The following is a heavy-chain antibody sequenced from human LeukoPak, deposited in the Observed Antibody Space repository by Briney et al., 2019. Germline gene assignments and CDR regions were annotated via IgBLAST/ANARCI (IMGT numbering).Heavy chain of an antibody. CDR3: AREEVAGYFDY. Sequence: SGTLSLTCAVYGGSFSGYYWSWIRQPPGKGLEWIGEINHSGSTNYNPSLKSRVTISVDTSKNQFSLKLSSVTAADTAVYYCAREEVAGYFDYWGQGTLVTVSS. J-gene: IGHJ4*02. V-gene: IGHV4-34*01. CDR2: INHSGST. D-gene: IGHD6-19*01. CDR1: GGSFSGYY.